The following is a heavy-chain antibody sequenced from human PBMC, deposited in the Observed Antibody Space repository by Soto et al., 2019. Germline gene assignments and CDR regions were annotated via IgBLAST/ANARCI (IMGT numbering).Heavy chain of an antibody. D-gene: IGHD1-26*01. J-gene: IGHJ5*02. CDR1: GYTFTSYS. Sequence: ASVKVSCKASGYTFTSYSINWVRQAPGQGLEWMGRISAYNGNTNYAQKLQGRVTMTTDTSTSTAYMELRSLRSDDTAVYYCARVVGALGHWFDPWGQGTLVTVSS. CDR2: ISAYNGNT. V-gene: IGHV1-18*01. CDR3: ARVVGALGHWFDP.